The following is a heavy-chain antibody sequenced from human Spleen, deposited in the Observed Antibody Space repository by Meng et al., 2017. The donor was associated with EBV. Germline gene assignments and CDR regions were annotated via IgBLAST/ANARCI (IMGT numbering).Heavy chain of an antibody. V-gene: IGHV1-69*01. J-gene: IGHJ5*02. CDR3: ARSGYGDYSHNWFDP. D-gene: IGHD4-17*01. CDR1: GGNLSSYD. CDR2: IIPIFGTA. Sequence: VQFGAVVRKLGSSVKVPRKASGGNLSSYDISWVRQAPGQGLAWMGGIIPIFGTANSAQKFQGRVTITADESTSTAYMELSSLRSEDTAVYYCARSGYGDYSHNWFDPWGQGTLVTVSS.